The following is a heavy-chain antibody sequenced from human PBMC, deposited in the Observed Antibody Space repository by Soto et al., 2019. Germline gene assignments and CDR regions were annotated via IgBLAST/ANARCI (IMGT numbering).Heavy chain of an antibody. D-gene: IGHD3-22*01. CDR1: GASMNTYY. J-gene: IGHJ6*03. CDR2: FYYSGLN. V-gene: IGHV4-59*08. Sequence: QVQLQESGPGLVKPSETLSLTCAVSGASMNTYYWSWIRQPPGKGLEWIGYFYYSGLNNYNPSLKSRISFSLDASKNQFPLKLSSATAADTAVYFCARGNTHGYYYMDVWGRGTTVTVAS. CDR3: ARGNTHGYYYMDV.